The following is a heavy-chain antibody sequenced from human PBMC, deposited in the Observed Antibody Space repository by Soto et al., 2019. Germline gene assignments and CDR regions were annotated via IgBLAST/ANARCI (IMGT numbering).Heavy chain of an antibody. V-gene: IGHV3-53*01. CDR2: IYSGGST. J-gene: IGHJ6*02. Sequence: PGGSVRLSCAASGFTVSSNYMSWVRQAPGKGLEWVSVIYSGGSTYYADSVKGRFTISRDNSKNTVYLQMNSLRAEDTAVYYCARDRYSGYDYYYFRLDVRGHRTTVTVSS. CDR1: GFTVSSNY. CDR3: ARDRYSGYDYYYFRLDV. D-gene: IGHD5-12*01.